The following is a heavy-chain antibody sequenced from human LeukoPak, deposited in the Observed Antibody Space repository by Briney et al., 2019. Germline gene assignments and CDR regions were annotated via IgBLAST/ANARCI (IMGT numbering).Heavy chain of an antibody. D-gene: IGHD3-22*01. J-gene: IGHJ4*02. CDR3: ARQSISGSSLSYFDY. CDR2: IYDSGST. CDR1: GGSISSSSYY. V-gene: IGHV4-61*05. Sequence: KTSETLSLTCTVSGGSISSSSYYWGWIRQPPGKGLEWIGNIYDSGSTNYDPSLKSRVTISVDTSKNQCSLKLSSVTAADTAVYYCARQSISGSSLSYFDYWGQGTLVNVSS.